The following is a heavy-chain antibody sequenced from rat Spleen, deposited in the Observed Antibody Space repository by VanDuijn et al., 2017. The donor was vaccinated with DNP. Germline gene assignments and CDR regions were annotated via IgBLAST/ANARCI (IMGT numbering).Heavy chain of an antibody. V-gene: IGHV5S23*01. CDR2: ITSSGGNT. CDR3: ARDDYGSYGAMDP. Sequence: EVQLVESGGDFVQPGRSLKLSCLVSGFTFSDYHMAWVRQAPKKGLEWVASITSSGGNTYYPDSVKGRFTISRDNAKNTLYLQMNSLRSEDAATYYCARDDYGSYGAMDPWGQGTSVTVSS. D-gene: IGHD1-3*01. J-gene: IGHJ4*01. CDR1: GFTFSDYH.